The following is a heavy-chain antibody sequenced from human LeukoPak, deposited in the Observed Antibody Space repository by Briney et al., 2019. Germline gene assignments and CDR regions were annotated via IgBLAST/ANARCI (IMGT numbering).Heavy chain of an antibody. Sequence: ASVKVSCKASGYTFTSYGISWVRQAPGQGLEWMGWISAYNGNTNYAQKLQGRVTMTTDTSTSTAYMELRSLRSEDTAVYYCARDQSGSGWESYFDYWGQGTLVTVSS. CDR1: GYTFTSYG. V-gene: IGHV1-18*01. CDR3: ARDQSGSGWESYFDY. D-gene: IGHD6-19*01. CDR2: ISAYNGNT. J-gene: IGHJ4*02.